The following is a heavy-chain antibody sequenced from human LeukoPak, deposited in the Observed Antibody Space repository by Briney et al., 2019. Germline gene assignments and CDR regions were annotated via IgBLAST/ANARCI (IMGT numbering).Heavy chain of an antibody. V-gene: IGHV3-23*01. D-gene: IGHD2-21*01. Sequence: QPGGSLRLSCAASGFTFSSYSMNWVRQAPGKGLEWVSTISDSGGRTNYADSVQGRFTNSRDNSKNTLYLQMNSLRAEDTAVYYCAKRPRSLLTFDYWGQGTLVTVS. J-gene: IGHJ4*02. CDR2: ISDSGGRT. CDR1: GFTFSSYS. CDR3: AKRPRSLLTFDY.